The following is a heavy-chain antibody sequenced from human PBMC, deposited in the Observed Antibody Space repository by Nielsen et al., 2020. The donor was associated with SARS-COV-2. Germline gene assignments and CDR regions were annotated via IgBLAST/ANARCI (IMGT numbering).Heavy chain of an antibody. Sequence: LSLTCAASGFTFSSYGMHWVRQAPGKGLEWVAVISYDGSNKYYADSVKGRFTISRDNSKNTLYLQMNSLRAEDTAVYYCAKGYYYDSSGYPPDDAFDIWGQGTMVTVSS. CDR1: GFTFSSYG. D-gene: IGHD3-22*01. CDR3: AKGYYYDSSGYPPDDAFDI. V-gene: IGHV3-30*18. J-gene: IGHJ3*02. CDR2: ISYDGSNK.